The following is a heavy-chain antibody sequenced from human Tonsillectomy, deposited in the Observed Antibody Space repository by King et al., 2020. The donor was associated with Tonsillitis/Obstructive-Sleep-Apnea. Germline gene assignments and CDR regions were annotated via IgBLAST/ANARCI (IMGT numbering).Heavy chain of an antibody. D-gene: IGHD6-19*01. V-gene: IGHV3-30*04. CDR1: GFTFNDFA. CDR3: ARDPEVKQWLAPWFDS. Sequence: VQLVESGGGVVQPGRFLRLSCAASGFTFNDFAMHWVRQAPGKGLEWVAVISYDGSNKYYADSVKGRFTISRDNSKNTLYLQMKSLRIEETAVYYCARDPEVKQWLAPWFDSWGQGNLVSVSS. J-gene: IGHJ5*01. CDR2: ISYDGSNK.